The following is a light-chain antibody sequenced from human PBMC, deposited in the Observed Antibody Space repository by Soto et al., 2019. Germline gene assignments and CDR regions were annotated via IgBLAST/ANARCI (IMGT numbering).Light chain of an antibody. CDR3: QQYGNSPWT. J-gene: IGKJ1*01. V-gene: IGKV3-20*01. Sequence: DIVLTQSPDTLSLSPGDSATLSCRASQSVSSNYLAWYQHKPGQTLRLLIYEASSRATGIPDRFSAGGSGTDFTLTISGLEPEDFAVFYCQQYGNSPWTFGRGTKVEIK. CDR1: QSVSSNY. CDR2: EAS.